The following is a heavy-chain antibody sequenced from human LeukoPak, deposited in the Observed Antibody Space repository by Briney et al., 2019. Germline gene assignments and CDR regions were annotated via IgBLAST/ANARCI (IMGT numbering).Heavy chain of an antibody. CDR2: ISGSGGST. CDR3: AKGRDYYDSSGYYRGYYFDY. CDR1: GFTFSSYA. V-gene: IGHV3-23*01. J-gene: IGHJ4*02. Sequence: GGSLRLSCAASGFTFSSYAMSWVRQAPGKGLEWVSAISGSGGSTYYADSVKGRFTISRDNSKNTLYLQMHSLRAEDAAVYYCAKGRDYYDSSGYYRGYYFDYWGQGTLVTVSS. D-gene: IGHD3-22*01.